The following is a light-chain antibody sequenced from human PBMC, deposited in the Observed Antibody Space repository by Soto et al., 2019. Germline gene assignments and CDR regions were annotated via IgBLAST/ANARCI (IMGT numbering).Light chain of an antibody. CDR3: QQSRTTAYT. CDR1: QDVVNY. Sequence: DIDMTQAPSSLSASVGDRVTITCRAGQDVVNYLNCYQQKPWKAPRLLIYAASSLQSGAPSRFSGSGSGTTFTLTITVLQPEDVATYYCQQSRTTAYTFAQGTKVEIK. V-gene: IGKV1-39*01. CDR2: AAS. J-gene: IGKJ2*01.